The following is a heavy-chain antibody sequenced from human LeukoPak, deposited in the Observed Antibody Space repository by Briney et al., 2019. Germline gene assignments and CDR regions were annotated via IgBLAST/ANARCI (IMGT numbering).Heavy chain of an antibody. CDR2: IYISGST. V-gene: IGHV4-4*07. CDR1: GASINSHY. Sequence: ETLSLTCSVSGASINSHYWTWIRQPAGKGLEWIGRIYISGSTNYSPSLKSRVTMSVDTSKNQFSLNLISVTAADTAVYYCAATSVGATINDPFDIWGQGTMVTVSS. CDR3: AATSVGATINDPFDI. D-gene: IGHD1-26*01. J-gene: IGHJ3*02.